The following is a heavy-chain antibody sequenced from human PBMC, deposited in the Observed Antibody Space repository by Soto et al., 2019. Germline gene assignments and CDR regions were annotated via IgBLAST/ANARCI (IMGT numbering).Heavy chain of an antibody. CDR3: ARDGYCSGGSCYSFAFDI. V-gene: IGHV3-21*01. CDR1: GFTFSGYS. Sequence: EVQLVESGGGLVKPGGSLRLSCAASGFTFSGYSMNWVRQAPGKGLEWVSSISSSSSYIYYADSVKGRFTISRDNAKNSLYLQMNSLRAEDTAVYYCARDGYCSGGSCYSFAFDIWGQGTMVTVSS. D-gene: IGHD2-15*01. J-gene: IGHJ3*02. CDR2: ISSSSSYI.